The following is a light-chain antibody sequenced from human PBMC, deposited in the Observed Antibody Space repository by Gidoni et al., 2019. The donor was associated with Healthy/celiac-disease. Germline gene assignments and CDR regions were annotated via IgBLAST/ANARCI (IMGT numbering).Light chain of an antibody. CDR1: QDIYNY. V-gene: IGKV1-33*01. CDR3: QQYDNLPLT. Sequence: DIQMTQSPSSLSASVGDRVTITCQASQDIYNYLNWYQQKPGKAPKLLIYDASNLETGVPSRFSGRGSGTNFTFTISSLQPEDIATYYCQQYDNLPLTFGGGTKVEIK. CDR2: DAS. J-gene: IGKJ4*01.